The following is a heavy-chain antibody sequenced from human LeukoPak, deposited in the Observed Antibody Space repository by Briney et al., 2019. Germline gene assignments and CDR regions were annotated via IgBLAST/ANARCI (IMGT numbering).Heavy chain of an antibody. CDR1: GFTFSSYA. CDR2: ISYDGSNK. Sequence: GGSLRLSCAASGFTFSSYAMHWVRQAPGKGLEWVAVISYDGSNKYYADSVKGRFTISRDNSKNTLYLQMNSLRAEDTAVYYCARGPLDSGSYYDWFDPWGQGTLVTVSS. CDR3: ARGPLDSGSYYDWFDP. V-gene: IGHV3-30*04. J-gene: IGHJ5*02. D-gene: IGHD1-26*01.